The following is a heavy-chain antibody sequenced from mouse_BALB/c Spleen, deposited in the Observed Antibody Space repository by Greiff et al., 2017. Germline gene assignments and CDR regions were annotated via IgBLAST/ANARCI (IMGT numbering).Heavy chain of an antibody. J-gene: IGHJ3*01. CDR1: GYSITSDYA. V-gene: IGHV3-2*02. CDR3: ARSDYDVGCLLAY. D-gene: IGHD2-4*01. CDR2: ISYSGST. Sequence: VQLKQSGPGLVKPSQSLSLTCTVTGYSITSDYAWNWIRQFPGNKLEWMGYISYSGSTSYNPSLKSRISITRDTSKNQFFLQLNSVTTEDTATYYCARSDYDVGCLLAYWGQGTLVTVSA.